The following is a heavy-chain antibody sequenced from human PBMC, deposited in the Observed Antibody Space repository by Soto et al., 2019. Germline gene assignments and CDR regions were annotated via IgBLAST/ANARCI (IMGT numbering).Heavy chain of an antibody. CDR1: GYTFTSYY. V-gene: IGHV1-46*01. D-gene: IGHD2-2*01. CDR3: ARVYCSSTSCSNWFDP. Sequence: QVQLVQSGAEVKKPGASVKVSCKASGYTFTSYYMHWVRQAPGQGLEWMGIINPSGGSTSYAQKFQGRVTRTRDTSTSTVYMELSSLRSEDTAVYYCARVYCSSTSCSNWFDPWGQGTLVTVSS. CDR2: INPSGGST. J-gene: IGHJ5*02.